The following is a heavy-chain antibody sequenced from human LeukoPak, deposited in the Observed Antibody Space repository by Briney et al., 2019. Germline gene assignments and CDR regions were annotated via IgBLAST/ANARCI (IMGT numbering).Heavy chain of an antibody. CDR1: GFTLSSYS. CDR3: ARDSGSAAFDI. J-gene: IGHJ3*02. Sequence: GSLRLSCSASGFTLSSYSMNWVRQAPGKGLEWVSSISSSSSYIYYADSVKGRFTISRDNAKNSLYLQMNSLRAEDTAVYYCARDSGSAAFDIWGQGTMVTVSS. V-gene: IGHV3-21*01. D-gene: IGHD3-10*01. CDR2: ISSSSSYI.